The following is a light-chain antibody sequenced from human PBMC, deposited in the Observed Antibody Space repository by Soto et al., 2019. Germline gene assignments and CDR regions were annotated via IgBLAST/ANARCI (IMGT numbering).Light chain of an antibody. CDR2: DAS. J-gene: IGKJ4*01. Sequence: DIQMTQSPSTLSASVGDRVAISCRASQNIGSRLAWYQQKPDEAPKLLIYDASSMESGVPLRFGGSGCATDFALIISSLQPDYFVTYYWQQGNSPFTFGGGTKVEIK. V-gene: IGKV1-5*01. CDR3: QQGNSPFT. CDR1: QNIGSR.